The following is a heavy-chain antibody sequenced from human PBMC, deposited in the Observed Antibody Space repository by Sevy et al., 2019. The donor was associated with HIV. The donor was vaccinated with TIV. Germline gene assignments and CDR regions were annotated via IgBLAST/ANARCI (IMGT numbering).Heavy chain of an antibody. D-gene: IGHD2-2*01. J-gene: IGHJ4*02. CDR3: ARGRVAPRGYCSSTSCRKGYYFDY. V-gene: IGHV4-34*01. CDR1: GGSFSGYY. CDR2: INHSGST. Sequence: SETLSLTCAVYGGSFSGYYWSWIRQPPGKGLEWIGEINHSGSTNYNPSLKSRVTISVDTSKNQFSLRLSSVTAADTAVYYWARGRVAPRGYCSSTSCRKGYYFDYWGQGTLVTVSS.